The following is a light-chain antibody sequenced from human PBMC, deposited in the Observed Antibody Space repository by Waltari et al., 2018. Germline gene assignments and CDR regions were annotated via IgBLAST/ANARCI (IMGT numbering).Light chain of an antibody. CDR3: QHYLRLPAT. J-gene: IGKJ1*01. V-gene: IGKV3-20*01. CDR2: GAS. Sequence: SCRASQSVTRTLAWYQQKPGQARRLLIYGASNRATGIPDRFSGSGSGTDFSLTISRLEPEDFAVYYCQHYLRLPATFGQGTKVEIK. CDR1: QSVTRT.